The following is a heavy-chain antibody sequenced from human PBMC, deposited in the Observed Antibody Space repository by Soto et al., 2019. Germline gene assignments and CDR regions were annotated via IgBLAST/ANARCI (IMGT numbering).Heavy chain of an antibody. J-gene: IGHJ4*02. Sequence: PGGSLRLSCAASGFTFSDYYMSWIRQAPGKGLEWVSYISSSGSTIYYADSVKGRFTISRDNAKNSLYLQMNSLRAEDTAVYYCARIRYYDSSGPAWFDYWGQGTLVTVSS. CDR1: GFTFSDYY. V-gene: IGHV3-11*01. D-gene: IGHD3-22*01. CDR3: ARIRYYDSSGPAWFDY. CDR2: ISSSGSTI.